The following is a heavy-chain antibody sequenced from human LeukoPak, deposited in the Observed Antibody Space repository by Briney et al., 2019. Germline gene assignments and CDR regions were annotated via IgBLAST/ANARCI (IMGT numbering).Heavy chain of an antibody. V-gene: IGHV4-39*07. Sequence: PSETLSLTCTVSGGSISSSSYYWGWIRQPPGKGLEWIGSIYYSGSTYYNPSLKSRVTISVDTSKNQFSLKLSSVTAADTAVYYCARCHYYDSSGYYYPNPFFDYWGQGTLVTVSS. J-gene: IGHJ4*02. CDR2: IYYSGST. CDR1: GGSISSSSYY. CDR3: ARCHYYDSSGYYYPNPFFDY. D-gene: IGHD3-22*01.